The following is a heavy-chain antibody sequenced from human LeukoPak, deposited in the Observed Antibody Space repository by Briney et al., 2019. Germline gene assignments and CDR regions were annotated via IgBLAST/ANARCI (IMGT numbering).Heavy chain of an antibody. CDR2: IYHSGST. CDR3: ASFDIIEGGY. V-gene: IGHV4-39*07. CDR1: GGSISSSSYY. J-gene: IGHJ4*02. Sequence: SETLSLTCTVSGGSISSSSYYWGWIRQPPGKGLEWIGEIYHSGSTNYNPSLKSRVTISVDKSKNQFSLKLSSVTAADTAVYYCASFDIIEGGYWGQGTLVTVSS. D-gene: IGHD3-16*01.